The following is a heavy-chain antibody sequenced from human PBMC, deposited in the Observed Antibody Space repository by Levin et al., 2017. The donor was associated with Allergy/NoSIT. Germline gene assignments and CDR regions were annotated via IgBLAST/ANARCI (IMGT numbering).Heavy chain of an antibody. CDR1: GLSFWKYA. CDR2: ISGSSNYT. Sequence: GGSLRLSCVASGLSFWKYAMTWVRQAPGKGLEWVSTISGSSNYTYYADSVKGRFTISRDNSKSTLYLQMNSLRAGDTALYFCVKESGNTDDLWYYDVWGRGTLVAVS. CDR3: VKESGNTDDLWYYDV. V-gene: IGHV3-23*01. D-gene: IGHD1-26*01. J-gene: IGHJ2*01.